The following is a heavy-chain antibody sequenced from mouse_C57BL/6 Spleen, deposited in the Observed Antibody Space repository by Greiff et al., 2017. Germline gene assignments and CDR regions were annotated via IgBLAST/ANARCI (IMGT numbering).Heavy chain of an antibody. CDR2: IYPGSGNT. V-gene: IGHV1-76*01. CDR1: GYTFTDYY. J-gene: IGHJ4*01. CDR3: ARLGYYDYLYYAMDY. Sequence: VQLQQSGAELVRPGASVKLSCKASGYTFTDYYINWVKQRPGQGLEWIARIYPGSGNTYYNEKFKGKATLTAEKSSSTAYMQLSSLTSEDSAVYFCARLGYYDYLYYAMDYWGQGTSVTVSS. D-gene: IGHD2-4*01.